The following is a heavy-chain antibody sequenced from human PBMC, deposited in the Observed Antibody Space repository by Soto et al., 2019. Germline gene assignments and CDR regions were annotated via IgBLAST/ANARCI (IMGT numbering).Heavy chain of an antibody. D-gene: IGHD6-6*01. CDR2: IIPIFGTA. CDR1: GGTFSSYA. J-gene: IGHJ3*02. V-gene: IGHV1-69*12. CDR3: AGGTEYSSSHDAFDI. Sequence: QVQLVQSGAEVKKPGSSVKVSCKASGGTFSSYAISWVRQAPGQGLEWMGGIIPIFGTANYAQKFQGRVTLLAAESTSTAYMELSSLRSEGTAVYYCAGGTEYSSSHDAFDIWGQGTMVTVSS.